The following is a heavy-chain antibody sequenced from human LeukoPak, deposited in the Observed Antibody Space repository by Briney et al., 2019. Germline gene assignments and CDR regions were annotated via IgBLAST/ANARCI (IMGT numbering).Heavy chain of an antibody. CDR3: ARGGDGYNFVWDY. CDR2: IYYSGST. D-gene: IGHD5-24*01. Sequence: PSETLSLTCTVSGGSMSSYYWSWIRQPPGKGLEWIGYIYYSGSTNYNPSLKSRVTISVDTSKNQFSLKLSSVTAADTAVYYCARGGDGYNFVWDYWGQGTLVTVSS. CDR1: GGSMSSYY. J-gene: IGHJ4*02. V-gene: IGHV4-59*01.